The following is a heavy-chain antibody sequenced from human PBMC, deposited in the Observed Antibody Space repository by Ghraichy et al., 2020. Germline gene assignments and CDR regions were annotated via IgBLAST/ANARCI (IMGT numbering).Heavy chain of an antibody. CDR3: AKDNEAYCGGDCYSPDAFDI. CDR1: GFTFSAYG. Sequence: LTCAASGFTFSAYGMHWVRQAPGKGLEWVAIISYDGSNKYYADSVKGRFTISRDNSKNTLYLQMNSLRAEDTAVYYCAKDNEAYCGGDCYSPDAFDIWGQGTMVTVSS. CDR2: ISYDGSNK. V-gene: IGHV3-30*18. D-gene: IGHD2-21*02. J-gene: IGHJ3*02.